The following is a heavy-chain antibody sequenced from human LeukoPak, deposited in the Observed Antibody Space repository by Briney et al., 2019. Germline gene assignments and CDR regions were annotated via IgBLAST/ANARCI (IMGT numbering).Heavy chain of an antibody. CDR2: INPNSGGT. V-gene: IGHV1-2*02. J-gene: IGHJ4*02. D-gene: IGHD1-26*01. Sequence: ASVKVSCKASGYTFTGYYMHWVRQAPGQGLEWMGWINPNSGGTNYAQKFQGRVTMTRDTSISTAYMELSRLRSDDTAVYYCARGAPVSGSYGVGDYWGQGTLVTVSS. CDR1: GYTFTGYY. CDR3: ARGAPVSGSYGVGDY.